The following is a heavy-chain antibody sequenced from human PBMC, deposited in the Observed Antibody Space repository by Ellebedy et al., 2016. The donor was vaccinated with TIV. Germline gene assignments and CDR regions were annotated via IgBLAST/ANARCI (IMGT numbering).Heavy chain of an antibody. J-gene: IGHJ4*02. V-gene: IGHV1-3*01. Sequence: ASVKVSCXASGGTFSSYAISWVRQAPGQGLEWMGWINAGNEDTKYSQRFQDRISITRGTSASTAYMELGSLRSEDTAVYYCARDGGSSNGHGLDYWGQGTLVTVSA. CDR2: INAGNEDT. CDR1: GGTFSSYA. CDR3: ARDGGSSNGHGLDY. D-gene: IGHD5-18*01.